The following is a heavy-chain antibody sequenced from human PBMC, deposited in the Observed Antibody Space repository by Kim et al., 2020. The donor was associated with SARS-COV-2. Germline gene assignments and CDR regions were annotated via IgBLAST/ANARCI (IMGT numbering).Heavy chain of an antibody. CDR3: ARWGALSGSSPRGDY. D-gene: IGHD1-26*01. V-gene: IGHV4-59*13. CDR1: GGSISSYY. Sequence: SETLSLTCTVSGGSISSYYWSWIRQPPGKGLEWIGYIYYSGSTNYNPSLKSRVTISVDTSKNQFSLKLSSVTAADTAVYYCARWGALSGSSPRGDYWGQGTLVTVSS. CDR2: IYYSGST. J-gene: IGHJ4*02.